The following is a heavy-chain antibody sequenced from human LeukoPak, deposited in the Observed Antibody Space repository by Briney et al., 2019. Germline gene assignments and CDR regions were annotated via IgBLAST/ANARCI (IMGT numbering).Heavy chain of an antibody. Sequence: ASETLSLTCAVSGGSISSGGYSWSWIRQPPGKGLEWIGYIYHSGSTYYNPSLKSRVTISVDTSKNQFSLKLSSVTAADTAVYYCARHGGHIVVVTAIDYWGQGTLVTVSS. J-gene: IGHJ4*02. CDR1: GGSISSGGYS. V-gene: IGHV4-30-2*03. CDR3: ARHGGHIVVVTAIDY. D-gene: IGHD2-21*02. CDR2: IYHSGST.